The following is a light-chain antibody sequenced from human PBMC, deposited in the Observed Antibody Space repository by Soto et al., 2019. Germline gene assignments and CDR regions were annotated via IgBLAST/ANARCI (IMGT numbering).Light chain of an antibody. CDR3: SSHTISSALQV. V-gene: IGLV2-14*01. Sequence: QSALTQPASVSGSPGQSITISCTGTSSDIGNYDSVSWYQQHPGKAPKLMVYDVITRPSGVSNRFSGSKSGNTASLTISGLQAEDEADYYCSSHTISSALQVFGTGTKLTVL. CDR1: SSDIGNYDS. J-gene: IGLJ1*01. CDR2: DVI.